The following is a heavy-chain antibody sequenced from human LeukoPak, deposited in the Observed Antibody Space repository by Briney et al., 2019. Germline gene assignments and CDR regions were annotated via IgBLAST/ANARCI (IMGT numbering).Heavy chain of an antibody. CDR3: ARGTDYGVNSYFDS. CDR1: GGSISRYS. Sequence: PSETLSLTCTVSGGSISRYSWSWVRQPPGKGLEWIAYIYYPGTTSYNPSLRSRVTLSLDSSKGHFSLRLSSVTAADTAVYYCARGTDYGVNSYFDSWGQGTLVTVSS. D-gene: IGHD4-23*01. V-gene: IGHV4-59*01. CDR2: IYYPGTT. J-gene: IGHJ4*02.